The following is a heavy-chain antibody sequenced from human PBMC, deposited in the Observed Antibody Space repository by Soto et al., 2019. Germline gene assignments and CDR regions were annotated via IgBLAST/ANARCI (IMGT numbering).Heavy chain of an antibody. CDR3: ARVVRCTRSGCYYLAMDV. D-gene: IGHD2-15*01. J-gene: IGHJ6*02. CDR1: GESVSSGFYY. V-gene: IGHV4-61*01. Sequence: PSETLSLTGTVSGESVSSGFYYWNWIRQAPGKGLEWIGSILSSGRSNYNPSLKSRVSMSVDTSKNQFSLRLTSVGAADSAIYYCARVVRCTRSGCYYLAMDVWGQGTTVTVSS. CDR2: ILSSGRS.